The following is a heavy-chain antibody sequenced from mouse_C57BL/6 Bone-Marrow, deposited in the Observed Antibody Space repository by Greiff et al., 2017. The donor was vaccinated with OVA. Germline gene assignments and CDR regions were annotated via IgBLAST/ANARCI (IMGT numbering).Heavy chain of an antibody. Sequence: DVHLVESGPELVKPGDSVKISCKASGYSFTGYFMNWVMQSHGKSLEWIGRINPYNGDTFYNQKFKGKATLTVDKSSSTAHMELRSLTSEDSAVYYCARSRRLRRAWFAYWGQGTLVTVSA. CDR3: ARSRRLRRAWFAY. D-gene: IGHD2-4*01. V-gene: IGHV1-20*01. CDR1: GYSFTGYF. CDR2: INPYNGDT. J-gene: IGHJ3*01.